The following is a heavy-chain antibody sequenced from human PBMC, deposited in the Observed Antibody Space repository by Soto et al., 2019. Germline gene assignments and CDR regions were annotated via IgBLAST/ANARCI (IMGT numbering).Heavy chain of an antibody. V-gene: IGHV1-24*01. CDR1: GYTLTELS. Sequence: ASVKVSCTVSGYTLTELSMHWVRQAPGKGLEWMGGFDPEDGETIYAQKFQGRVTMTEDTSTDTAYMELSSLRSEDTAVYYCATDRRNYYDSSGYYGYWGQGTLVTVSS. D-gene: IGHD3-22*01. J-gene: IGHJ4*02. CDR2: FDPEDGET. CDR3: ATDRRNYYDSSGYYGY.